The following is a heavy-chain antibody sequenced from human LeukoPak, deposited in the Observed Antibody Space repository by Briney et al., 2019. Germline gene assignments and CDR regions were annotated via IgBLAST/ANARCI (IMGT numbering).Heavy chain of an antibody. CDR2: IIPIFGTA. CDR1: GGTFSSYA. CDR3: AREVGGYTFEDWFDP. D-gene: IGHD5-12*01. V-gene: IGHV1-69*06. J-gene: IGHJ5*02. Sequence: SVKVSCKASGGTFSSYAISWVRQAPGQGLEWMGGIIPIFGTANYAQKFQGRVTITADKSTSTAYMELSSLRSEDTAVYYCAREVGGYTFEDWFDPWGQGTLVTVSS.